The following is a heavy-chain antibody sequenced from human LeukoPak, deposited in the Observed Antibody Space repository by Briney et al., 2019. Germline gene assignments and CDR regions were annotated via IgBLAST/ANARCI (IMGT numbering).Heavy chain of an antibody. CDR1: GGSISNYY. V-gene: IGHV4-4*07. CDR2: IYAGGTA. CDR3: ARDSWSSSGVGY. J-gene: IGHJ4*02. D-gene: IGHD3-10*01. Sequence: SESLSLTCTVSGGSISNYYWSWIRQPAGKGLEWIGRIYAGGTASYNPSLKSRVTMSADMSKNQFSLKLSSVTAADTAVYYCARDSWSSSGVGYWGQGTLVTVSS.